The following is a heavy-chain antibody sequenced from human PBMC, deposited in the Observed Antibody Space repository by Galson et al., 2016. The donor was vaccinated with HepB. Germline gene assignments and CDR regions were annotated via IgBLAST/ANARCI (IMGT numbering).Heavy chain of an antibody. J-gene: IGHJ6*02. V-gene: IGHV4-59*02. D-gene: IGHD6-19*01. CDR1: GVSVSRRYY. CDR3: ARCSGWLDF. CDR2: VYHTGDS. Sequence: LSLTCTVSGVSVSRRYYWTWIRQPPGKGLEWIGNVYHTGDSNYNSSLTSRLTMSVDMSTNQVSLKLTSVTPADTAVYYCARCSGWLDFWRQGTTVTASS.